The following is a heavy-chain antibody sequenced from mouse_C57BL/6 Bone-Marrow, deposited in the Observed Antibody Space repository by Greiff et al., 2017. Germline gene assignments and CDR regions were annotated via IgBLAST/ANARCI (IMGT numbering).Heavy chain of an antibody. CDR3: ARSYECDPAWFAY. J-gene: IGHJ3*01. D-gene: IGHD2-4*01. V-gene: IGHV3-8*01. CDR1: GYSITSDY. Sequence: EVQLQESGPGLAKPSQTLSLTCSVTGYSITSDYWNWIRQFPGNKLEYMGSISYSGSTYSNPSLKSQISITRDTSKNQYYLQLNSMTTEDTANYDCARSYECDPAWFAYWGQGTLVTVSA. CDR2: ISYSGST.